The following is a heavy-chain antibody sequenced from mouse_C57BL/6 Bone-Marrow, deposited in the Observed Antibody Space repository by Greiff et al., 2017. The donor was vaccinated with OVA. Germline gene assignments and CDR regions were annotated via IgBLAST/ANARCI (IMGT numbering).Heavy chain of an antibody. Sequence: VQLQQSGPELVKPGSSVKISCKASGYAFSSSWMNWVKQRPGQGLEWIGRIYPCDGDTNYNGKFKGKATLTADKSSSTAYMQLSSLTSEASAVYYCARGAGGAWFAYWGQGTLVTVSA. CDR2: IYPCDGDT. V-gene: IGHV1-82*01. D-gene: IGHD4-1*01. CDR1: GYAFSSSW. J-gene: IGHJ3*01. CDR3: ARGAGGAWFAY.